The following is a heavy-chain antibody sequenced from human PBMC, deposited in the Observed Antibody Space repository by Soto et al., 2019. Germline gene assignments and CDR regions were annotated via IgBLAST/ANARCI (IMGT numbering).Heavy chain of an antibody. Sequence: QVQLQESGPGLVKPSETLSLTCTVSGGSISSYYWSWIRQPPGKGLEWIGYIYYSGSTNYNPSLKSRVTISVDTSKTQFSLKLSSLTAADTAVYYCATGQDSSGWYSGHYFDYWGQGTLVTVSS. D-gene: IGHD6-19*01. CDR1: GGSISSYY. CDR2: IYYSGST. CDR3: ATGQDSSGWYSGHYFDY. V-gene: IGHV4-59*01. J-gene: IGHJ4*02.